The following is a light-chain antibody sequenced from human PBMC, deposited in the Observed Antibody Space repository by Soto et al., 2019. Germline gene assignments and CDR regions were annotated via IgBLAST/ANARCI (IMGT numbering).Light chain of an antibody. Sequence: QSVLTQPPSVSGAPGQRGTISCTGSSSNIGAGYDVHWYQQLPGTAPKLLIYGNSNRPSGVPDRFSGSKSGTSASLAITGLQAEDEADYYCQSYDSSLSGSVFGGGTQLTVL. CDR2: GNS. V-gene: IGLV1-40*01. J-gene: IGLJ2*01. CDR1: SSNIGAGYD. CDR3: QSYDSSLSGSV.